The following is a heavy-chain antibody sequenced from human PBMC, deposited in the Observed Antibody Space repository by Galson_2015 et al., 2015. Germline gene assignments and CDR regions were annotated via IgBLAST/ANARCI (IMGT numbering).Heavy chain of an antibody. CDR2: ISGSGGST. CDR1: GFTFSSYA. V-gene: IGHV3-23*01. J-gene: IGHJ5*02. D-gene: IGHD2-2*01. CDR3: AKTWGYCSTTSCHNWFDP. Sequence: SLRLSCAASGFTFSSYAMSWVRQAPGKGLEWVSAISGSGGSTYYADSVKGRFTISRDNSKNTLYLQMSSLRAEDTAVYYCAKTWGYCSTTSCHNWFDPWGQGTLVTVSS.